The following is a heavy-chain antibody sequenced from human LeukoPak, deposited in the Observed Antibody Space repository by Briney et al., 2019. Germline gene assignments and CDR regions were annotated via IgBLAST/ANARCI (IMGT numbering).Heavy chain of an antibody. V-gene: IGHV4-39*07. J-gene: IGHJ6*03. CDR1: GGSIRSTTYY. CDR3: ARTTEAHSWRTRYYDYYMDV. D-gene: IGHD6-13*01. CDR2: IYYSGNT. Sequence: SETLSLTCSVSGGSIRSTTYYWGWIRQPPGKGLEWIGSIYYSGNTYYSPSLMSRVTISVDTSKNQFSLKLSSVTAADTAVYYCARTTEAHSWRTRYYDYYMDVWGKGTTVTVSS.